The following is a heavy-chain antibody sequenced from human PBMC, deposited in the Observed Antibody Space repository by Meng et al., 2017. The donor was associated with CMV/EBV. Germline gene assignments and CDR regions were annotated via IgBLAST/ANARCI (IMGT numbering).Heavy chain of an antibody. V-gene: IGHV3-30*04. Sequence: GESLKISCAASGFTFSRIAMHWVRQAPGKGLEWVAFTSYDGRYKGYADSVKGRFTISRDNSKNTLFLEMNSLRAGDTAVYFCARDDVLGPTTPSNVGYFDYWGQGTRVTVSS. CDR1: GFTFSRIA. J-gene: IGHJ4*02. CDR2: TSYDGRYK. D-gene: IGHD1-26*01. CDR3: ARDDVLGPTTPSNVGYFDY.